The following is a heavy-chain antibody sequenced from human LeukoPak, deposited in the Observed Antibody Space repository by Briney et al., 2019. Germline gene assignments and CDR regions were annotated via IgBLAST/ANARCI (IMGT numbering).Heavy chain of an antibody. CDR3: ARGRNYDILTGYSRFDP. V-gene: IGHV4-59*12. CDR2: IYHSGST. J-gene: IGHJ5*02. D-gene: IGHD3-9*01. Sequence: SETLSLTCTVSGGSISSYYWSWIRQPPGKGLEWIGYIYHSGSTNYNPSLKSRVTISVDTSKNQFSLKLSSVTAADTAVYYCARGRNYDILTGYSRFDPWGQGTLVTVSS. CDR1: GGSISSYY.